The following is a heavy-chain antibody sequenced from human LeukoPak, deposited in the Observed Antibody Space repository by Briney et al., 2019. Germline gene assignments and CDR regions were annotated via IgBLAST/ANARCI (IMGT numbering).Heavy chain of an antibody. J-gene: IGHJ4*02. Sequence: SETLSLTCTVSGGSISSGDYYWSWIRQPPGKGLEWIGYIYYSGSTYYNPSLKSRVTISVDTSKNQFSLKLSSVTAADTAVYYCARAGYSYSYRLDYWGQGTLVTVSS. CDR1: GGSISSGDYY. V-gene: IGHV4-30-4*01. D-gene: IGHD5-18*01. CDR2: IYYSGST. CDR3: ARAGYSYSYRLDY.